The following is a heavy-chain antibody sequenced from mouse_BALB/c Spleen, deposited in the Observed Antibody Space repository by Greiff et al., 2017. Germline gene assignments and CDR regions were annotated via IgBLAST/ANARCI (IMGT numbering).Heavy chain of an antibody. Sequence: DVQLVESGGGLVKPGGSLKLSCAASGFTFSDYYMYWVRQTPEKRLEWVATISDGGSYTYYPDSVKGRFTISRDNAKNNLYLQMSSLKSEDTAMYYCARERGFGNYGGFAYWGQGTLVTVSA. V-gene: IGHV5-4*02. D-gene: IGHD2-1*01. CDR3: ARERGFGNYGGFAY. CDR1: GFTFSDYY. J-gene: IGHJ3*01. CDR2: ISDGGSYT.